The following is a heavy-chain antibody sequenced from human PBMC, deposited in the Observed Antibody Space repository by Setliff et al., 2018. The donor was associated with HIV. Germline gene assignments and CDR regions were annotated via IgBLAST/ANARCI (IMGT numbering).Heavy chain of an antibody. CDR3: ASGGTTVTTRETYKWFDP. V-gene: IGHV4-34*01. Sequence: SETLSLTCAVYGTPFSGFHWGWIRPHPGKGLELIGEIKHSGSTNYNPSLNSRVTIPVDTSKNQFSLKVSSITAADTAVYYCASGGTTVTTRETYKWFDPWGQGTLVTVS. D-gene: IGHD4-17*01. CDR2: IKHSGST. CDR1: GTPFSGFH. J-gene: IGHJ5*02.